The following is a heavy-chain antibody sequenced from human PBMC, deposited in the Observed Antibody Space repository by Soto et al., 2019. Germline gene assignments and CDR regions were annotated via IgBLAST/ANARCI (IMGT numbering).Heavy chain of an antibody. J-gene: IGHJ6*02. D-gene: IGHD3-22*01. CDR2: ISGSGGST. CDR1: GFRFSTYA. Sequence: GGSLRLSCAASGFRFSTYAMTWVRQAPGKGLEWVSAISGSGGSTYYADSLKGRFSITRVNSKSTLYLQMNSLIAEDTAVYHYAKAVDYYDSSGYCYYYYNGMDVWGQGTTVTVSS. V-gene: IGHV3-23*01. CDR3: AKAVDYYDSSGYCYYYYNGMDV.